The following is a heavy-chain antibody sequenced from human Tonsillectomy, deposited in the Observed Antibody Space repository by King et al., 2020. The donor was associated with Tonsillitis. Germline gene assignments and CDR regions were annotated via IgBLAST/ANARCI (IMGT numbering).Heavy chain of an antibody. V-gene: IGHV2-70*04. CDR3: ARISARDDTFDI. Sequence: TLKESGPALVKPTQTLTLTCTFSGFFLSTSGLRLSCIRQPPGKTLEWLARLYWDDDKFYIISLKNRLTIYKDTSKNQVVLTMTNMDPVYTATYYCARISARDDTFDICGQGTMVTVSS. CDR1: GFFLSTSGLR. D-gene: IGHD6-25*01. J-gene: IGHJ3*02. CDR2: LYWDDDK.